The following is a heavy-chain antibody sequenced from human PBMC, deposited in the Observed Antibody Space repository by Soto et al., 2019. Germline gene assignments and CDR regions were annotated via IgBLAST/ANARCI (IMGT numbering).Heavy chain of an antibody. CDR3: VKDSYADFHRVLSTAEYFFDY. CDR1: GFTFDDYA. D-gene: IGHD2-15*01. CDR2: ITWNSGKI. V-gene: IGHV3-9*01. J-gene: IGHJ4*01. Sequence: GGSLRLSCTASGFTFDDYAMHWIRQGPGRGLEWVSGITWNSGKIAYADSVKGRFTIARDDDNNSLYLQMNSLRPEDTALYYCVKDSYADFHRVLSTAEYFFDYWGHGTLVTVSS.